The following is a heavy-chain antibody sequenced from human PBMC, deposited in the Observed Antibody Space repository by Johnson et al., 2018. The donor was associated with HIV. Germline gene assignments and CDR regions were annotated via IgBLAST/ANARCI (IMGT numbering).Heavy chain of an antibody. Sequence: VQLVESGGGLVKPGGSLRLSCAASGFTVSSNYMSWVRQAPGKGLEWVSVIYSGGSTYYADSVKGRFTISRDNSKNTLYLQMNSLRVEDTAVYLCARDKAVNDLIVVGNTAFDIWGQGTMVTVSS. J-gene: IGHJ3*02. CDR2: IYSGGST. V-gene: IGHV3-66*01. CDR1: GFTVSSNY. D-gene: IGHD3-22*01. CDR3: ARDKAVNDLIVVGNTAFDI.